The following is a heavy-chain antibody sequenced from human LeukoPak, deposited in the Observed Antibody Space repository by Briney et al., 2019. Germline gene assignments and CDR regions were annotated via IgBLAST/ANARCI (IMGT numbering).Heavy chain of an antibody. V-gene: IGHV4-59*08. D-gene: IGHD1-1*01. CDR3: ARHMGLGYTYFYPYFDY. CDR2: IYYSGST. CDR1: GGSISTYY. J-gene: IGHJ4*01. Sequence: SETLCLSCAVSGGSISTYYWSWIRQPPGKGLEWIGYIYYSGSTNYNPSLKSGVTISVDTSKNQFSLKLSSVTAADTAVYYCARHMGLGYTYFYPYFDYWGQGTLVTVSS.